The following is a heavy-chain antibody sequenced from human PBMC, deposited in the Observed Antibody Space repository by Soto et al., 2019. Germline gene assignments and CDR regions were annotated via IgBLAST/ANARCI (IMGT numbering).Heavy chain of an antibody. V-gene: IGHV3-7*01. D-gene: IGHD1-26*01. Sequence: GGSLRLSCAASGFTFSSCWMSWVCQAPGKGLEWVANIKQDGSEKYYVDSVKGRFTISRDNAKNSLYLQMNSLRAEDTAVYYCARTRRGGSYSSYYYGMDVWGQGTTVTVSS. CDR1: GFTFSSCW. J-gene: IGHJ6*02. CDR2: IKQDGSEK. CDR3: ARTRRGGSYSSYYYGMDV.